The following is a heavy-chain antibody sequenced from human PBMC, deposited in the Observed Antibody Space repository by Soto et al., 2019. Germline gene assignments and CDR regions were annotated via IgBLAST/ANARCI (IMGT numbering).Heavy chain of an antibody. V-gene: IGHV4-59*12. Sequence: SETLSLTCTVSGGSISSYYWSWIRQPPGKGLEWIGYIYYSGSTYYNPSLKSRVTISVDTSKNQFSLKLSSVTAADTAVYYCARVRPLIPAGAIFWFDPRGQGVLVTVSS. J-gene: IGHJ5*02. D-gene: IGHD2-2*01. CDR2: IYYSGST. CDR1: GGSISSYY. CDR3: ARVRPLIPAGAIFWFDP.